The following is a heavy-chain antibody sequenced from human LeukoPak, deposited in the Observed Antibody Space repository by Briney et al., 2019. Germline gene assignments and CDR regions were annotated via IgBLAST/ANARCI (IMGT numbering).Heavy chain of an antibody. CDR1: GASLRDYY. J-gene: IGHJ5*02. Sequence: SETLSLTCTVSGASLRDYYWSWIRPPAGKGLQYIGRLYTSGITNYKPSLKSRVTISMDKSKNQFSLKLKSVTAADTAVYYCASYDHGDYVGWFDPWGQGTLVTVSS. V-gene: IGHV4-4*07. CDR2: LYTSGIT. CDR3: ASYDHGDYVGWFDP. D-gene: IGHD4-17*01.